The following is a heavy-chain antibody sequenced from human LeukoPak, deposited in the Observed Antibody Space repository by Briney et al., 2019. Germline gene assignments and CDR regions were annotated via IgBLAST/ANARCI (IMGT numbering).Heavy chain of an antibody. V-gene: IGHV1-69*16. Sequence: GSSVRVSCKASGGPFKNYFVAWVRQAPGQGLEWVGGIIPFLATATYAQKFQDRVAITTDESTTTVYLELTSLGSEDTALYYCARGRTTSLDAFDIWGQGAMVTVSS. CDR2: IIPFLATA. CDR3: ARGRTTSLDAFDI. J-gene: IGHJ3*02. CDR1: GGPFKNYF. D-gene: IGHD1-1*01.